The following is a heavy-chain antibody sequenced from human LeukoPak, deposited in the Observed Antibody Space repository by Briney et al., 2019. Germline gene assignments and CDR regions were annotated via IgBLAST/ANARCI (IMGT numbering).Heavy chain of an antibody. CDR2: INPSGGST. Sequence: ASVKVSCKASGYTFTSYYMHWVRQAPGQGLEWMGIINPSGGSTSYAQKFQGRVTMTRDTSTSTVYMELSSLRSEDTAVYYCARDPLYYYGSGSYIDYWGQGTLVTVSS. D-gene: IGHD3-10*01. CDR1: GYTFTSYY. CDR3: ARDPLYYYGSGSYIDY. J-gene: IGHJ4*02. V-gene: IGHV1-46*01.